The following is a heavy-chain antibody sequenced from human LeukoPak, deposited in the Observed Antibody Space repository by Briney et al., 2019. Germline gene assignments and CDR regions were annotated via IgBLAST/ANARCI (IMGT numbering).Heavy chain of an antibody. CDR2: MNPNSGNT. D-gene: IGHD6-6*01. V-gene: IGHV1-8*01. J-gene: IGHJ6*02. Sequence: GASVTVSCTASGYTFTSYDINWVRQATGQGLEWMGWMNPNSGNTGYAQKFQGRVTMTRNTSISTAYMELSSLRSEDTAVYYCARQPSIAKTYYYYGMDVWGQGTTVTVSS. CDR1: GYTFTSYD. CDR3: ARQPSIAKTYYYYGMDV.